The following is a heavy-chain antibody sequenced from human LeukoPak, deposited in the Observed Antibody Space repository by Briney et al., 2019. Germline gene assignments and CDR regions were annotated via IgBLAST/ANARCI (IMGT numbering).Heavy chain of an antibody. CDR2: IKADGSEK. D-gene: IGHD2-15*01. CDR1: GFTFSNYL. Sequence: GGSLRLSCAASGFTFSNYLMTWVRQAPGKGLEWVADIKADGSEKYYVDSVKGRFTILRDNAKNSLYLQMNSLRADDTAVYYCARDVESPYYFDYWGQGTLVTVSS. CDR3: ARDVESPYYFDY. J-gene: IGHJ4*02. V-gene: IGHV3-7*01.